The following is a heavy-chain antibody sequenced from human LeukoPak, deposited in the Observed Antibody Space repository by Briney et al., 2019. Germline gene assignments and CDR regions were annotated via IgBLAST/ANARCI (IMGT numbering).Heavy chain of an antibody. J-gene: IGHJ6*03. D-gene: IGHD3-22*01. Sequence: GGSLRPSCAVSGFTFSSYAMNWVRQAPGKGLEWVSDISGSGGSTYYADSVEGRFTISRDNSKNTLYLQMNSLRAEDTAVYYCAHTPPGDDSSGPSHYMDVWGKGTTVTVSS. V-gene: IGHV3-23*01. CDR1: GFTFSSYA. CDR2: ISGSGGST. CDR3: AHTPPGDDSSGPSHYMDV.